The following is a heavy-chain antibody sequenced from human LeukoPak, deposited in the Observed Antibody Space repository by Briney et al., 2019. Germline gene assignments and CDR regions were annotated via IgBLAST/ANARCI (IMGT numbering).Heavy chain of an antibody. V-gene: IGHV3-23*01. CDR1: GFPFSSYG. D-gene: IGHD3-22*01. CDR3: AKDPYSGYQHYYFDY. CDR2: ISGSGGST. Sequence: GGSLRLSCVASGFPFSSYGMHWVRQAPGKGLEWVSAISGSGGSTYYADSVKGRFTVSRDNSKNTLYLQMNSLRAEDTAVYYCAKDPYSGYQHYYFDYWGQGTLVTVSS. J-gene: IGHJ4*02.